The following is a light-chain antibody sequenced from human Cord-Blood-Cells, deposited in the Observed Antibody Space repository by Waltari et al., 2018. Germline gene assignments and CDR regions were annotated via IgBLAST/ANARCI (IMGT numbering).Light chain of an antibody. CDR1: SSDGGGYNY. CDR3: SSYTSSSTWV. V-gene: IGLV2-14*01. Sequence: QSALTQPASVSGSPGQSITIPCPGTSSDGGGYNYVSWYQQHPGKAPKLMIYDVSKRPSGVSNRFSGSKSGNTASLTISGLQAEDEADYYCSSYTSSSTWVFGGGTKLTVL. J-gene: IGLJ3*02. CDR2: DVS.